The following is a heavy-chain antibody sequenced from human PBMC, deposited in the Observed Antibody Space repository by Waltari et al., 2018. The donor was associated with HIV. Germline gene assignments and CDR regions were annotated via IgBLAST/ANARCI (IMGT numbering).Heavy chain of an antibody. Sequence: EVQLLESGGGLVQPAGSLRLSCAASGFTFSGSALSWVRQAPGKGVGCVSRISCSDGTTDYAEFVKGRFTISRNNSKNTLYLQINSLRAEDTSIYYCAKIGYESGSYYYRDAFDMWGQGTMVTVSS. D-gene: IGHD3-22*01. J-gene: IGHJ3*02. CDR2: ISCSDGTT. V-gene: IGHV3-23*01. CDR1: GFTFSGSA. CDR3: AKIGYESGSYYYRDAFDM.